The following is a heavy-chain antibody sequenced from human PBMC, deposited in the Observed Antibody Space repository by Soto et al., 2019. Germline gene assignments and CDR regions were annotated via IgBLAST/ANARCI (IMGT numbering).Heavy chain of an antibody. D-gene: IGHD5-18*01. Sequence: XSVKVSCKASGGTFCSQGIAWGRQAPGQGLEWMGGFIAMLGTPTYAKKVQGRATISADESLTSSYLELRSLRSEDTGVYLCARGAMANFDYWGQGTVVTVSS. CDR1: GGTFCSQG. CDR2: FIAMLGTP. J-gene: IGHJ4*02. CDR3: ARGAMANFDY. V-gene: IGHV1-69*01.